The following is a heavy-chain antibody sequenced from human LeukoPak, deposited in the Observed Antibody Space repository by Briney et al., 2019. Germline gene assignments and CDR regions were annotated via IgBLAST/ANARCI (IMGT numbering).Heavy chain of an antibody. CDR3: ARDQLAGTLHY. D-gene: IGHD6-19*01. CDR2: IYYSGST. Sequence: PSQTLSLTCIVSGGSIGTGSYYWSWIRQPPGKGLEWIGYIYYSGSTNYNPSLKSRVTISVDTSKNQFSLKLSSVTAADTAVYYCARDQLAGTLHYWGQGTLVTVSS. CDR1: GGSIGTGSYY. J-gene: IGHJ4*02. V-gene: IGHV4-61*01.